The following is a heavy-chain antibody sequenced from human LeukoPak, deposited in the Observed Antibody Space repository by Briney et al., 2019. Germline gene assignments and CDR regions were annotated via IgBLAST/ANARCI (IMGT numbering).Heavy chain of an antibody. CDR3: AKINGPILTGKLDC. Sequence: GGSLRLSCAASGFTFSTYATSWVRQAPGRGLERVSAITPSGGNTYYADSLKGRFTISRDNSKNTVYLHMNSLRAEDTAVYHCAKINGPILTGKLDCWGQGTLVTVSS. CDR2: ITPSGGNT. V-gene: IGHV3-23*01. D-gene: IGHD3-9*01. J-gene: IGHJ4*02. CDR1: GFTFSTYA.